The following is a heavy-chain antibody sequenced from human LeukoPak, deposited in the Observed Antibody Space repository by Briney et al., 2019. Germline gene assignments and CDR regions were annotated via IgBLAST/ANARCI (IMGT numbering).Heavy chain of an antibody. CDR3: ARDKEYSSSSPYWYFDL. CDR2: IYTSGST. V-gene: IGHV4-61*02. J-gene: IGHJ2*01. CDR1: GGSISSGSYY. Sequence: SETLSLTCTVSGGSISSGSYYWSWIRQPAGKGLEWIGRIYTSGSTNYNPSLKSRVTISVDTSKNQFSLKLSSVTAADTAVYYCARDKEYSSSSPYWYFDLWGRGTLVTVSS. D-gene: IGHD6-6*01.